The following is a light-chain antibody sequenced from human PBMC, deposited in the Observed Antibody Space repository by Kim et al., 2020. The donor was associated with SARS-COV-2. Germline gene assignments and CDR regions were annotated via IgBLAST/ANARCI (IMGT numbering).Light chain of an antibody. Sequence: QSVLTQPPSASGTPGQRVTISCSGSSSNIGSNTVNWYQQRPGTAPKLLIYSHNQRPSGVPDRFSGSQSGTSVSLAISGLQPEDEADYYCASWDDSVNGPVFGGGTQLTVL. CDR2: SHN. V-gene: IGLV1-44*01. J-gene: IGLJ2*01. CDR1: SSNIGSNT. CDR3: ASWDDSVNGPV.